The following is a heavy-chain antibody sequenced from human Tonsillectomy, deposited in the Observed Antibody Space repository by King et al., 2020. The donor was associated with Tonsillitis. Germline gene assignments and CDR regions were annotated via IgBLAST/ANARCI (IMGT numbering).Heavy chain of an antibody. J-gene: IGHJ6*03. CDR2: IYYSATT. CDR1: GGSISSGDYY. Sequence: VQLQESGPGLVKPSQTLSLTCTVTGGSISSGDYYWSWIRQPPGKGLEWIGDIYYSATTYYNPSLRSRGTISVDTPKNQYSLKLSSVTAAATAVYYCARVVAAIGHYYMDVWGKGTTVTVSS. CDR3: ARVVAAIGHYYMDV. V-gene: IGHV4-30-4*01. D-gene: IGHD2-2*02.